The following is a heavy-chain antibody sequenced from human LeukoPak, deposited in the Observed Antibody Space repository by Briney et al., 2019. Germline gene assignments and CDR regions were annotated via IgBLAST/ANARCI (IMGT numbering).Heavy chain of an antibody. CDR3: AKDRSGSYYVVFDY. Sequence: PGGSLRLSCAASGFSFRDYAMSWVRQAPGKGLEWVSAISGSGGSTYYADSVKGRFTISRDNSKNTLYLQMNSLRAEDTAVYYCAKDRSGSYYVVFDYWGQGTLVTVSS. CDR1: GFSFRDYA. CDR2: ISGSGGST. D-gene: IGHD1-26*01. J-gene: IGHJ4*02. V-gene: IGHV3-23*01.